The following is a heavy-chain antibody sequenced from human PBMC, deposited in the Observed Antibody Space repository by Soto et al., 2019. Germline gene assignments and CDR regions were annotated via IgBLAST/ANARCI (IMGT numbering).Heavy chain of an antibody. CDR3: ARDLLGTTVVSSFDS. CDR2: IYHSGRS. V-gene: IGHV4-30-4*01. CDR1: GGSLSSGTYY. J-gene: IGHJ4*02. Sequence: SETLSLTCTVSGGSLSSGTYYWSWTRQPPGKGLEWIGYIYHSGRSQSNPSLKRRVTISIDTSKFQFSLVLRVVTSADTAVYYCARDLLGTTVVSSFDSGGQGRLVTVSS. D-gene: IGHD4-17*01.